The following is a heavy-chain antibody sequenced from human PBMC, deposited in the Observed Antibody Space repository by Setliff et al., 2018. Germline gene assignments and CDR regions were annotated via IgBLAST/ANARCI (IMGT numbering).Heavy chain of an antibody. V-gene: IGHV1-46*01. Sequence: ASVKVSCKASGYTFTSHYMHWVRQAPGLGLEWMGTINPSSGRTSYAQKFQGRVTMTRDTSTSTVYMDMSSLRSEDTAVYYCARDQGRRYCSGGSFAFFDYWGQGTLVTVSS. CDR2: INPSSGRT. D-gene: IGHD2-15*01. J-gene: IGHJ4*02. CDR1: GYTFTSHY. CDR3: ARDQGRRYCSGGSFAFFDY.